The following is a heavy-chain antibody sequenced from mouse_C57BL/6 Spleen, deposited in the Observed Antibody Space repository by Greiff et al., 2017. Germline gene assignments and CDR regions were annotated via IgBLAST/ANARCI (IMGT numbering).Heavy chain of an antibody. Sequence: QVQLQQSGPELVKPGASVKISCKASGYAFSSSWMNWVKQRPGKGLEWIGRIYPGDGDTNYNGKFKGKATLTADKSSSTAYMQLSSLTSEDSAVYFCAMITTVVEGYFDVWGTGTTVTVSS. CDR3: AMITTVVEGYFDV. D-gene: IGHD1-1*01. CDR2: IYPGDGDT. V-gene: IGHV1-82*01. J-gene: IGHJ1*03. CDR1: GYAFSSSW.